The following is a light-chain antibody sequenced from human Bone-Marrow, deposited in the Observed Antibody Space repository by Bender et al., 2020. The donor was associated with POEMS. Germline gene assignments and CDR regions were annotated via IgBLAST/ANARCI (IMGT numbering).Light chain of an antibody. J-gene: IGLJ2*01. Sequence: QSALTQPASVSGSPGQSITISCTGTTNDVGGYNLVSWYQQHPGKAPKLMIYEVSKRPSGVSNRFSGSKSGNTASLTISGLQTEDEADYYCCSYAGSDTFTICGGGTKLTVL. CDR3: CSYAGSDTFTI. V-gene: IGLV2-23*02. CDR2: EVS. CDR1: TNDVGGYNL.